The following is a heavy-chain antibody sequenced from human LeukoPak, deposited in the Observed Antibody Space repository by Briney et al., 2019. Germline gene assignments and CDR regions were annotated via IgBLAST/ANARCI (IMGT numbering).Heavy chain of an antibody. CDR1: GASISSDDYY. CDR2: IYTSGST. V-gene: IGHV4-61*02. Sequence: SETLSLTCTVSGASISSDDYYWGWIRQPPGKGLEWIGRIYTSGSTNYNPSLKSRVTMSVDTSKNQFSLKLSSVTAADTAVYYCARGFVGSGWYTRGTDAFDIWGQGTMVAVSS. CDR3: ARGFVGSGWYTRGTDAFDI. J-gene: IGHJ3*02. D-gene: IGHD6-19*01.